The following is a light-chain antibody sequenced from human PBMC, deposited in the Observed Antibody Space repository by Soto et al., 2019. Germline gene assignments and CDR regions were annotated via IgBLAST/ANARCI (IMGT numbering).Light chain of an antibody. CDR3: QQYDNLPLT. V-gene: IGKV1-33*01. CDR2: DAS. Sequence: DIQMTQSPSSLSASVGDRVIITCQASQDISKYLNWYQQKPGKAPKLLIYDASKLETGVPSRFSGSASGTDFTFTIISMQPEDIATYYCQQYDNLPLTFGGGTKVEIK. J-gene: IGKJ4*01. CDR1: QDISKY.